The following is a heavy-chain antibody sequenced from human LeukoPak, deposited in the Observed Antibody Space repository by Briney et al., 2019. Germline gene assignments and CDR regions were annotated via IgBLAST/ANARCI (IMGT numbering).Heavy chain of an antibody. D-gene: IGHD3-16*01. J-gene: IGHJ4*02. CDR2: INHSGST. Sequence: SETLSLTCAAYGGSFSGYYWSWIRQPPGKGLEWIGEINHSGSTNYNPSLKSRVTISVDTSKNQFSLKLSSVTAADTAVYYCARGLGEREVDYWGQGTLVTVSS. CDR1: GGSFSGYY. V-gene: IGHV4-34*01. CDR3: ARGLGEREVDY.